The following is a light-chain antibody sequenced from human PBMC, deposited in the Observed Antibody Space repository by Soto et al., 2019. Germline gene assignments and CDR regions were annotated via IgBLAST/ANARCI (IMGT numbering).Light chain of an antibody. CDR2: DAS. CDR1: QGVGST. Sequence: ELVLTQSPATLSVSPGERATLSCRASQGVGSTLAWYQQAPGQAPRLLIYDASTRATGIPARFSGDGSGTEFTLSISSLQSEDVAVYYCQQYGDWPPETFGQGTKLEI. V-gene: IGKV3-15*01. CDR3: QQYGDWPPET. J-gene: IGKJ2*01.